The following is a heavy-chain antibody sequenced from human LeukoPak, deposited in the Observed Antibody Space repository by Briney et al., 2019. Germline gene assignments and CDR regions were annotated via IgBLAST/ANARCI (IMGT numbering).Heavy chain of an antibody. D-gene: IGHD2-15*01. CDR1: GGTFSSYG. Sequence: ASVKVSCKASGGTFSSYGISWVRQAPGQGLEWMGWISAYNGNTNYAQKLQGRVTMTTDTSTSTAYMELRSLRSDDTAVYYCARDGYCSGGSCYSPPNYYYYGMDVWGQGTTVTVSS. J-gene: IGHJ6*02. V-gene: IGHV1-18*01. CDR3: ARDGYCSGGSCYSPPNYYYYGMDV. CDR2: ISAYNGNT.